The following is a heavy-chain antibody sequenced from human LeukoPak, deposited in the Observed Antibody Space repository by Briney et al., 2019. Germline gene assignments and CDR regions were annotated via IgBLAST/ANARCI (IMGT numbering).Heavy chain of an antibody. CDR2: ISAYNGNT. Sequence: GASVKVSCKASGYTFTSYGISWVRQAPGQGLEWMGWISAYNGNTNYAQKLQGRVTMTTDTSTSTAYMELRSLRSEDTAVYYCARGYYDILTGYYYFDYWGQGTLVTVSS. J-gene: IGHJ4*02. D-gene: IGHD3-9*01. CDR3: ARGYYDILTGYYYFDY. CDR1: GYTFTSYG. V-gene: IGHV1-18*01.